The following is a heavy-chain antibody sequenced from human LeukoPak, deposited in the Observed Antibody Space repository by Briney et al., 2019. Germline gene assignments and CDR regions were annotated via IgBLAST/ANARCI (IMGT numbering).Heavy chain of an antibody. V-gene: IGHV1-2*02. J-gene: IGHJ4*02. CDR3: ARERTLTSCYDY. CDR1: GYTFTGYY. D-gene: IGHD2-15*01. CDR2: INTNSGGT. Sequence: ASEKVSCKASGYTFTGYYMHWVRQGPGQGLEWMGWINTNSGGTNYAQKFQGRVTMTRDTSISTAYMQLSRLGSDDTAVYYCARERTLTSCYDYWGQGTLVTVSS.